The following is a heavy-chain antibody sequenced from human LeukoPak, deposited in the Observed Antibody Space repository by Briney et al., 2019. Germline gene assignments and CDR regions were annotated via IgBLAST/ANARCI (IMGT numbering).Heavy chain of an antibody. V-gene: IGHV1-69*06. Sequence: SVKVSCKASGYTFTSYAISWVRQAPGQGLEWMGGIIPIFGTANYAQKFRGRVTITADKSTRTAYMELSSLRSEDTAVYYCARGTAEGYTYGRYYFDYWDQGTLVTVSS. CDR2: IIPIFGTA. J-gene: IGHJ4*02. D-gene: IGHD5-18*01. CDR3: ARGTAEGYTYGRYYFDY. CDR1: GYTFTSYA.